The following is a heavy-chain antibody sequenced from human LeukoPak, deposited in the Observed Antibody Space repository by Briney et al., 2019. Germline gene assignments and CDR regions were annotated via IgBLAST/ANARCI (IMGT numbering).Heavy chain of an antibody. V-gene: IGHV4-39*07. CDR2: IYYSGST. D-gene: IGHD6-6*01. Sequence: SETLSLTCTVSGGSLSSSSYYWGWIRPPPGKGLEWIGSIYYSGSTYYNPSLKSRVTISVDTSKNQFSLKLSSVTAADTAVYYCARDRRLEPSYYYYMDVWGKGTTVTVSS. CDR3: ARDRRLEPSYYYYMDV. CDR1: GGSLSSSSYY. J-gene: IGHJ6*03.